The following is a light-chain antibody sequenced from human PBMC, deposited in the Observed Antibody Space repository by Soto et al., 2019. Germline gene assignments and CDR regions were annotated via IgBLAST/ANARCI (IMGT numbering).Light chain of an antibody. J-gene: IGKJ5*01. CDR3: QQYRMSPNT. V-gene: IGKV3-20*01. CDR1: QSVSSNY. CDR2: GAS. Sequence: EIVLTQSAGALSLSPGETATLSCRASQSVSSNYLAWYQQKPGQAPRLLIFGASTRATGIPDRFSGSGSGTDFSLTIRGLKPEDFAVYYCQQYRMSPNTFGQGTRLEIK.